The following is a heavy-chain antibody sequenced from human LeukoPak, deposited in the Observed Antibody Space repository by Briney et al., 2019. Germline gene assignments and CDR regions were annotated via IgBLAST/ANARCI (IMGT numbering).Heavy chain of an antibody. CDR2: IYYSGST. Sequence: SETLSLTCTVSGGSISSYYWSWIRQPPGKGLEWIGYIYYSGSTNYNPSLKSRVTISVDTSKNQFSLKLSSVTAADTAVYYCARNRRGIFEVWGKGTTVTVSS. CDR1: GGSISSYY. V-gene: IGHV4-59*12. D-gene: IGHD3-3*01. J-gene: IGHJ6*04. CDR3: ARNRRGIFEV.